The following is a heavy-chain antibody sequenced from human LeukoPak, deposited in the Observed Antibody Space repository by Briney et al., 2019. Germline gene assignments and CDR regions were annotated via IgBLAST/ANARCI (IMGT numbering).Heavy chain of an antibody. V-gene: IGHV5-10-1*01. J-gene: IGHJ4*02. CDR3: ARHVSSSNDY. CDR2: IDPSDSYT. CDR1: GYSFTSYW. D-gene: IGHD6-13*01. Sequence: GESLKISCKGSGYSFTSYWISRVRQMPGKGLEWMGRIDPSDSYTNYSPSFQGHVTISADKSISTAYLQWSSLKASDTAMYYCARHVSSSNDYWGQGTLVTVSS.